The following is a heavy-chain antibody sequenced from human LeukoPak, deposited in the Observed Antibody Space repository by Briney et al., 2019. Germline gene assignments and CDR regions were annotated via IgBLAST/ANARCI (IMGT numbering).Heavy chain of an antibody. CDR3: ARQYTISGVVTHRPYYYGMDV. CDR1: GYTFTSYD. CDR2: MNPNSGNT. D-gene: IGHD3-3*01. J-gene: IGHJ6*02. V-gene: IGHV1-8*01. Sequence: ASVKVSCKASGYTFTSYDINWVRQATGQGLEWMGWMNPNSGNTGYAQKFQGRVTMTRNTSISTAYMELSSLRSEDTAVYYCARQYTISGVVTHRPYYYGMDVWGQGTTVTVSS.